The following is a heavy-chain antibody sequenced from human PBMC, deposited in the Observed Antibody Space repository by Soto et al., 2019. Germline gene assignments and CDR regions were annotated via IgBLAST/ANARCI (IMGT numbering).Heavy chain of an antibody. V-gene: IGHV1-18*04. CDR3: ARDSGWFDP. J-gene: IGHJ5*02. CDR1: GYSFSSYG. CDR2: IIGYNGDT. D-gene: IGHD7-27*01. Sequence: ASVKGSCKTSGYSFSSYGINWLRQAPGQGLEWMGCIIGYNGDTNIAQNFQGKLTMSTDPLTTTAYMDLASLKSDDKAVYFCARDSGWFDPWGQGTLVTVSS.